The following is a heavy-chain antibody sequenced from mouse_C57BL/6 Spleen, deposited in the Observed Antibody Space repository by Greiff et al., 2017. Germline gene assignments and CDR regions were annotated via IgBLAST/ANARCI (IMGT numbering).Heavy chain of an antibody. Sequence: LKESGPELVKPGASVKISCKASGYSFTGYYMNWVKQSPEKSLEWIGEINPSTGGTTYNQKFKAKATLTVDKSSSTAYMQLKSLTSEDSAVYYCARSYYYGSSYDYYAMDYWGQGTSVTVSS. CDR2: INPSTGGT. CDR1: GYSFTGYY. CDR3: ARSYYYGSSYDYYAMDY. D-gene: IGHD1-1*01. V-gene: IGHV1-42*01. J-gene: IGHJ4*01.